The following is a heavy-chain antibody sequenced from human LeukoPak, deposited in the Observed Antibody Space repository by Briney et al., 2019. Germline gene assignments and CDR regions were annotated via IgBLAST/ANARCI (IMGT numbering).Heavy chain of an antibody. CDR3: ARDGNIVVVPAEEEDDAFDI. V-gene: IGHV1-18*01. CDR1: GYTFTSYG. CDR2: ISAYNGNT. D-gene: IGHD2-2*01. J-gene: IGHJ3*02. Sequence: ASVKVSCKASGYTFTSYGISWVRQAPGQGLEWMGWISAYNGNTDYAQKLQGRVTMTADTSTSTAYMELRSLRSDDTAVYYCARDGNIVVVPAEEEDDAFDIWGQGTIVTVSS.